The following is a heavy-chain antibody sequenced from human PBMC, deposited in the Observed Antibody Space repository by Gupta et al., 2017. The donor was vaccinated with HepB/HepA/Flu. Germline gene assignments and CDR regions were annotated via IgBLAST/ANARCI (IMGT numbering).Heavy chain of an antibody. CDR3: AIPFTGRYYDY. D-gene: IGHD3-9*01. CDR1: GFTFSSYW. Sequence: EVQLVESGGGLVPPGGSLRLSCAASGFTFSSYWMHWVRQAPGKGLVWVSRVNSDGSSITYADSVKGRFTISRDNAKSTLYLQMNSLRAEDTAVYYCAIPFTGRYYDYWGQGTLVTVSS. J-gene: IGHJ4*02. V-gene: IGHV3-74*01. CDR2: VNSDGSSI.